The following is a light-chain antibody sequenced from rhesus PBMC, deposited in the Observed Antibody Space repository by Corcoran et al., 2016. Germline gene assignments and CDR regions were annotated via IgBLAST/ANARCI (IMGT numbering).Light chain of an antibody. J-gene: IGKJ1*01. Sequence: DIVMTQTPLSLPVTPGEPASISCRSSQTLLHSNGNTYLHCYLQKPGPSPRLLIYKVTKRESGVPDRFSGRGSGTDVTLKISRVEPEDVGVYYCMQSTKDPRTFGQGTKVEIK. V-gene: IGKV2S3*01. CDR1: QTLLHSNGNTY. CDR3: MQSTKDPRT. CDR2: KVT.